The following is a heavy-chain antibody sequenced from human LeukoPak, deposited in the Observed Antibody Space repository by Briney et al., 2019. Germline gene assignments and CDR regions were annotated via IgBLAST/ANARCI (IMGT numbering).Heavy chain of an antibody. J-gene: IGHJ3*02. Sequence: PGGSLRLSCAASGFTFSTYSMNWVRQAPGKGLEWVAYIISSSSYIEYADSVKGRFTISRDNAKNLVYLQMNSLRAEDTAVYYCARGFTGIWGQGTMVTVSS. D-gene: IGHD3-10*01. CDR3: ARGFTGI. CDR1: GFTFSTYS. CDR2: IISSSSYI. V-gene: IGHV3-21*01.